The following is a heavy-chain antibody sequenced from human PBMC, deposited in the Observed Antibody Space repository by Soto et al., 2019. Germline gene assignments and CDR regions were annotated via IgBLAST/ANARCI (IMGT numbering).Heavy chain of an antibody. CDR2: INPNSGGT. D-gene: IGHD3-10*01. Sequence: GASVKVSCKASGYTFTGYYMHLVRQAPGQGLEWMGWINPNSGGTNYAQKFQGWVTMTRDTSISTAYMELSRLRSDDTAVYYCARVRRSTMVRGVTSSYYFDYWGQGTLVTVSS. CDR1: GYTFTGYY. V-gene: IGHV1-2*04. CDR3: ARVRRSTMVRGVTSSYYFDY. J-gene: IGHJ4*02.